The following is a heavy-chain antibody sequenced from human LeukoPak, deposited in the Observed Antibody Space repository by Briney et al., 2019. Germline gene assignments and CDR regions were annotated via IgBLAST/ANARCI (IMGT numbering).Heavy chain of an antibody. CDR1: GFTVSSNY. J-gene: IGHJ4*02. Sequence: GGSLRPSCAASGFTVSSNYMSWVRQAPGKGLEWVSVIYSGCSTYYADSVKGRFTISRDNSKNTLYLQMNSLRAEDTAVYYCARDGRSSPSYWGQGTLVTVSS. D-gene: IGHD6-13*01. CDR2: IYSGCST. CDR3: ARDGRSSPSY. V-gene: IGHV3-53*01.